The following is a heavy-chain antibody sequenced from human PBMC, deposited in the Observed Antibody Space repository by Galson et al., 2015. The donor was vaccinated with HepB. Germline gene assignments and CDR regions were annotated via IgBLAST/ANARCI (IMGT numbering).Heavy chain of an antibody. CDR2: IWYDGSNK. CDR1: GFTFSSYG. CDR3: ARGTAPYYYMDV. Sequence: SLRLSCAASGFTFSSYGMHWVRQAPGKGLEWVAVIWYDGSNKYYADSVKGRFTISRDNSKNTLYLQMNSLRAEDTAVYYCARGTAPYYYMDVWGKGTTVTVSS. J-gene: IGHJ6*03. V-gene: IGHV3-33*01.